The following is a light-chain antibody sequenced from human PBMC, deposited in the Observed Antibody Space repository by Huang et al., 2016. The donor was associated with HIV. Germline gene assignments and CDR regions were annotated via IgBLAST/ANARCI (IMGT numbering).Light chain of an antibody. J-gene: IGKJ4*01. Sequence: EIVLTQSPGTLSLSPGERAALSCRASQNVTSNFLAWYQQRSGQAPSLLIYGTSNRAIGIPDRFIGSGSGTDFILTINRLEPEDAAVYFCQQYVMSPVTFGGGTKVEI. CDR3: QQYVMSPVT. CDR2: GTS. V-gene: IGKV3-20*01. CDR1: QNVTSNF.